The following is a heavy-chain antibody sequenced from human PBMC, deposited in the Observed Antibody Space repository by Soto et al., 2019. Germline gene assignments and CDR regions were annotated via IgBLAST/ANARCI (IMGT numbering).Heavy chain of an antibody. CDR2: IYHRGTT. D-gene: IGHD6-13*01. CDR1: GGSISSEGYS. CDR3: ARVKVWCSNWLHYFDS. Sequence: SETLSLTCAVSGGSISSEGYSWSWIRQPPGKGLEWIGYIYHRGTTYYSPSLKSRATISVDGSKNQFSLKLNSVTAADTAVYFCARVKVWCSNWLHYFDSWGQGXLVTVPS. V-gene: IGHV4-30-2*01. J-gene: IGHJ4*02.